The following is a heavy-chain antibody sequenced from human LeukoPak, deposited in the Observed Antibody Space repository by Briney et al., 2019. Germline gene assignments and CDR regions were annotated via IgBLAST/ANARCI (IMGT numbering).Heavy chain of an antibody. D-gene: IGHD3-10*01. CDR2: INPNSGGT. CDR1: GYTFTVYY. CDR3: ARDRRITMVRGVLRWFDP. Sequence: ASVRVSYKASGYTFTVYYMHWVRQAPGQGLEWMGWINPNSGGTNYAQKFQGRVTMTRDTSISTAYMELSRLRSDDTAVYYCARDRRITMVRGVLRWFDPWGQGTLVTVSS. V-gene: IGHV1-2*02. J-gene: IGHJ5*02.